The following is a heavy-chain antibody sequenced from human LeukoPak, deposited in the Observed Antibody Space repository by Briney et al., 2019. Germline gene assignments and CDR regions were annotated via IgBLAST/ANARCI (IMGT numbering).Heavy chain of an antibody. CDR1: GYTFTSYD. Sequence: ASVKVSCKASGYTFTSYDINWVRQATAPGLEWMGWMNPNSGNTGSAQRFQGRVTMTRDTSRSTAYMELRSLTSEDTAVYYCARGPLVRLPSSFDPWGQGTLVTVSS. J-gene: IGHJ5*02. CDR2: MNPNSGNT. CDR3: ARGPLVRLPSSFDP. D-gene: IGHD3-16*02. V-gene: IGHV1-8*01.